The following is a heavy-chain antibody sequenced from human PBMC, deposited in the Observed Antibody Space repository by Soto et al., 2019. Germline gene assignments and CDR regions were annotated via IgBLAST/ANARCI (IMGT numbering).Heavy chain of an antibody. CDR1: GDSISDYY. J-gene: IGHJ4*02. V-gene: IGHV4-59*08. CDR3: VRHADSGRPYFDY. Sequence: SETLSLTCTVSGDSISDYYWSWIRQTPGRGLEWIGNIYYRGNTDYNPSLKSRLTLLIDTTKSQFSLNLSSVTDADTAMYYCVRHADSGRPYFDYWGQGARVTVS. D-gene: IGHD3-10*01. CDR2: IYYRGNT.